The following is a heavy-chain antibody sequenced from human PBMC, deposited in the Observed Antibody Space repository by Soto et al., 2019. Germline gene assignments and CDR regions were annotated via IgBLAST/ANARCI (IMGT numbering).Heavy chain of an antibody. CDR3: ASRQNGEYRNSDFLDS. D-gene: IGHD3-10*01. Sequence: SETLSLTCTVSGASISSDNYYWGWIRQPPGKGLEWIGTFYYSGNIYYNPSLRSRVTLSVDTSKNRLSLRLTSVTAADTAIYYCASRQNGEYRNSDFLDSWGKGTLVTV. V-gene: IGHV4-39*02. J-gene: IGHJ4*02. CDR2: FYYSGNI. CDR1: GASISSDNYY.